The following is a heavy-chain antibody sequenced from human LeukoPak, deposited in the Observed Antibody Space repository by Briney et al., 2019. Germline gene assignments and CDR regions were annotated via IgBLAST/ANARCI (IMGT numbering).Heavy chain of an antibody. V-gene: IGHV1-69*13. J-gene: IGHJ5*02. CDR2: IIPIFGTA. D-gene: IGHD3-22*01. CDR3: ARSGEMDYYYDSSGYSSWFDP. CDR1: GGTFSSYA. Sequence: SVKVSCKASGGTFSSYAISWVRQAPGQGLEWMGGIIPIFGTANYAQKFQGRVTITADESTSTVYMELSSLRSEDTAVYYCARSGEMDYYYDSSGYSSWFDPWGQGTLVTVSS.